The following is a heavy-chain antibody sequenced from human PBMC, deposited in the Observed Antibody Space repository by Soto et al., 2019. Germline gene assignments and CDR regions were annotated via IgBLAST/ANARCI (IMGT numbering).Heavy chain of an antibody. CDR1: GFTFTSYD. Sequence: ASVKVSCKTSGFTFTSYDIHWVRQAPGQRREWMGWINGGNGNTKYSQKFQGRVTITRDTSANTASLELSSLRPEDTAVYYCARVREVRFLERQLPVFDFWGQGXLVTVYS. CDR2: INGGNGNT. V-gene: IGHV1-3*01. D-gene: IGHD3-3*01. J-gene: IGHJ4*02. CDR3: ARVREVRFLERQLPVFDF.